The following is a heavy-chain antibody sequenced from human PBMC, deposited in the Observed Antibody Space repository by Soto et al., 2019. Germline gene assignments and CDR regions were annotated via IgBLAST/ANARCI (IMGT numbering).Heavy chain of an antibody. CDR2: IWYDGSNK. CDR1: GFTFSSYG. D-gene: IGHD2-15*01. CDR3: ARDCSGGSCYFDY. Sequence: PGGSLRLSCAASGFTFSSYGMHWVRQAPGKGLEWVAVIWYDGSNKYHADSVKGRFTISRDNSKNTLYLQMNSLRAEDTAVYYCARDCSGGSCYFDYWGQGTLVTVSS. V-gene: IGHV3-33*01. J-gene: IGHJ4*02.